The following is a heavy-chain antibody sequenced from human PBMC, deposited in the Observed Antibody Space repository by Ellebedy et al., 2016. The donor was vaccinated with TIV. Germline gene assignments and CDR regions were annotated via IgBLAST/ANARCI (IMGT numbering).Heavy chain of an antibody. CDR2: ISASGGST. V-gene: IGHV3-23*01. CDR1: GFAFISYA. CDR3: AKRVGGSGFDY. Sequence: GESLKISCAASGFAFISYALSWVRQAPGKGLEWVSAISASGGSTFYADSVKGRFTISRDNSKNTLYLQMSSLRAEDTAVYYCAKRVGGSGFDYWGQGTLVTVSS. D-gene: IGHD1-26*01. J-gene: IGHJ4*02.